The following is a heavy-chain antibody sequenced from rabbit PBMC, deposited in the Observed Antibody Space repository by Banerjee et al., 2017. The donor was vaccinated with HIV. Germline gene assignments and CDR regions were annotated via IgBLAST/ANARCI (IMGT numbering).Heavy chain of an antibody. Sequence: QEQLEESGGDLVKPEGSLTLTCTASGFSFSSYAINWVRQAPGKGLEWIGCIYTGDGSTDYASWVNGRFTISLDNAQNTVFLQMTSLTAADTATYFCISSGRGAWYFNLWGPGTLVTVS. CDR1: GFSFSSYA. CDR2: IYTGDGST. CDR3: ISSGRGAWYFNL. D-gene: IGHD4-1*01. V-gene: IGHV1S47*01. J-gene: IGHJ4*01.